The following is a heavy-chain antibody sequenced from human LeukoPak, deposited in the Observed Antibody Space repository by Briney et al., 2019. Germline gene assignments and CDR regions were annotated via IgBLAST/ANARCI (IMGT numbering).Heavy chain of an antibody. CDR2: ISFDGSNK. Sequence: HPGGSLRLSCAASGFTFSNYGMHWVRQAPGKGLEWVAVISFDGSNKYYADSVKGRFTISRDSSKNTLYLQMNSLRVEDTAVYYCARGGSGSFESWGQGALVTVSS. V-gene: IGHV3-30*03. D-gene: IGHD3-22*01. CDR1: GFTFSNYG. CDR3: ARGGSGSFES. J-gene: IGHJ4*02.